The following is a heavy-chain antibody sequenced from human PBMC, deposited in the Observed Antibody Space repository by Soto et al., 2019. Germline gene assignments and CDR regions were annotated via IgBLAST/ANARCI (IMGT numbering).Heavy chain of an antibody. CDR2: ISGSGGST. D-gene: IGHD3-3*01. V-gene: IGHV3-23*01. CDR3: AKGFLEWLFTYYYMDV. CDR1: GFTFSSYA. J-gene: IGHJ6*03. Sequence: GGSLRLSCAASGFTFSSYAMSWVRQAPGKGLEWVSAISGSGGSTYYADSVKGRFTITRDNSKNTLYLQMNSLRAEATAVYYCAKGFLEWLFTYYYMDVWGKGTTVTVSS.